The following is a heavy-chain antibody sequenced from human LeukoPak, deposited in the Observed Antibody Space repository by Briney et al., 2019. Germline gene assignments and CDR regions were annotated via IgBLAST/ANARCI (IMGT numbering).Heavy chain of an antibody. D-gene: IGHD2-8*01. V-gene: IGHV3-23*01. CDR2: ISGSGDNT. CDR3: AKDRSCTNGVCHGDFDY. CDR1: GFTFSSYA. J-gene: IGHJ4*02. Sequence: GGSLRLSCAASGFTFSSYAMSWVRQAPGKGLEWVSDISGSGDNTYYADSGKGRFTISRDNSKTTLYLKMNSLRAEDTAVYYCAKDRSCTNGVCHGDFDYWGQGTLVTVSS.